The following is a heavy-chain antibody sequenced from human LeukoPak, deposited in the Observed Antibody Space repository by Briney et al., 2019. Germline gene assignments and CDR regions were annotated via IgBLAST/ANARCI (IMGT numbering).Heavy chain of an antibody. J-gene: IGHJ6*02. CDR3: ARSPRTVVTGYGMDV. Sequence: SVKVSCKASGGTFSSYAISWARQAPGQGLEWMGGIIPIFGTANYAQKFQGRVTITADESTSTAYMELSSLRSEDTAVYYCARSPRTVVTGYGMDVWGQGTTVTVSS. CDR1: GGTFSSYA. V-gene: IGHV1-69*13. CDR2: IIPIFGTA. D-gene: IGHD4-23*01.